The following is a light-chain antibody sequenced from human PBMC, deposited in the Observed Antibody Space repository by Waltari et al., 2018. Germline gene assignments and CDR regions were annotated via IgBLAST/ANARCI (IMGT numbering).Light chain of an antibody. J-gene: IGLJ3*02. V-gene: IGLV1-47*01. Sequence: QSVLTQPPSASGTHGQRVTISCSGSRSNIGINYVYWYQHLPGTTPKLLIYRNNQRPSGVPDRFSGSKSGTSASLAISGLRSEDEADYYCAAWDDTLSAVLFGGGTNLTVL. CDR1: RSNIGINY. CDR2: RNN. CDR3: AAWDDTLSAVL.